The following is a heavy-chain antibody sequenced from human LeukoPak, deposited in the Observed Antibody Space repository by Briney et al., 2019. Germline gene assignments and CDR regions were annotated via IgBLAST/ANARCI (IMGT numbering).Heavy chain of an antibody. Sequence: GASVKVSCKVSGYTLTELSMHWVRQAPGKGLEWMGGFDPEDGETIYAQKFQGRVTMTEDTSTDTAYMELGSLRSDDTAMYYCARDYQYYASGSSKKAFDYWGQGTLVTVSS. V-gene: IGHV1-24*01. CDR1: GYTLTELS. D-gene: IGHD3-10*01. CDR3: ARDYQYYASGSSKKAFDY. J-gene: IGHJ4*02. CDR2: FDPEDGET.